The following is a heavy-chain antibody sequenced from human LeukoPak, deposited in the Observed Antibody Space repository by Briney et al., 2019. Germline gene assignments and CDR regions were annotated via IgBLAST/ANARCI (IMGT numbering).Heavy chain of an antibody. Sequence: SETLSLTCTVSGGSISSGSYYWSWIRQPPGKGLEWIGYIYYSGSTNYNPSLKSRVTISVDTSKNQFSLKLSSVTAADTAVYYCARYCSSTSCYRSGSSYYYYYMDVWGKGTTVTVSS. J-gene: IGHJ6*03. CDR1: GGSISSGSYY. CDR2: IYYSGST. V-gene: IGHV4-61*01. D-gene: IGHD2-2*02. CDR3: ARYCSSTSCYRSGSSYYYYYMDV.